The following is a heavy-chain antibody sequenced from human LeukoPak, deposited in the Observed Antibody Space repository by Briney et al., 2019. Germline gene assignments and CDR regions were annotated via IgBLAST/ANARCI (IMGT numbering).Heavy chain of an antibody. D-gene: IGHD6-19*01. J-gene: IGHJ4*02. CDR1: GFTFSSYE. CDR2: ISSSGSTI. V-gene: IGHV3-48*03. Sequence: QSGGSLRLSCAASGFTFSSYEMNWVRQAPGKGLDWVSYISSSGSTIYYADSVKGRFTISRDSAKNSLYLQMNSLRAEDTAVYYCARDAVAGRYESRINYFDYWGQGTLVTVSS. CDR3: ARDAVAGRYESRINYFDY.